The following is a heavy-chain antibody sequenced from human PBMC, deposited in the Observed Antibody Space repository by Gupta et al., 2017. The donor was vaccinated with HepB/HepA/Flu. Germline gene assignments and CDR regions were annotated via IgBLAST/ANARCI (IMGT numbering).Heavy chain of an antibody. D-gene: IGHD3-16*01. V-gene: IGHV4-39*01. CDR2: IYYSGST. J-gene: IGHJ5*02. Sequence: QLQLQESGPGLVKPSETLSLTCTVSGGSISSSSYYWGWIRQPPGKGLEWIGSIYYSGSTYYNPSLKSRVTISVDTSKNQFSLKLSSVTAADTAGYYCARLISRGGGSFDPWGQGTRVTVSS. CDR1: GGSISSSSYY. CDR3: ARLISRGGGSFDP.